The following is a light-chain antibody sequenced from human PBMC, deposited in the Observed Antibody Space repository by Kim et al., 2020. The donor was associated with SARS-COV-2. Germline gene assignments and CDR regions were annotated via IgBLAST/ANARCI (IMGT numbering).Light chain of an antibody. CDR2: GAS. J-gene: IGKJ5*01. CDR3: QQYGRSPTT. CDR1: QSVSSSY. Sequence: SPGERAIPAGRASQSVSSSYLAWYQHKPGQSPRLLIHGASSRATGVPDRFRGGGSGTDFTLTITRLEPDDFAVYYCQQYGRSPTTFGQGTRLEIK. V-gene: IGKV3-20*01.